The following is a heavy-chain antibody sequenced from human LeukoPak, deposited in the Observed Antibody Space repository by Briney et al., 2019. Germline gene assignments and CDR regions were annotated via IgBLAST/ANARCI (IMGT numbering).Heavy chain of an antibody. V-gene: IGHV4-59*01. J-gene: IGHJ4*02. CDR2: IYYSGST. D-gene: IGHD5-24*01. CDR1: GGSISSYY. Sequence: SETLSLTCTVSGGSISSYYWSWIRQPPGKGLEWIGYIYYSGSTNYNPSLKSRVTISVDTSKNQFSLKLSSVTAADTAVYYCARSHVRDGYNQPPSHWGQGTLVTVSS. CDR3: ARSHVRDGYNQPPSH.